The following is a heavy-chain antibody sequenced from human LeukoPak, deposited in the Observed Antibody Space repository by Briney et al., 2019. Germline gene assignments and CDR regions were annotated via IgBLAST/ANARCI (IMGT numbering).Heavy chain of an antibody. D-gene: IGHD3/OR15-3a*01. CDR3: ARSAGLDSFDY. J-gene: IGHJ4*02. V-gene: IGHV4-34*01. CDR1: GGSFSGYY. CDR2: INHSGST. Sequence: ASETLSLTCAVYGGSFSGYYWSWIRQPPGKGLEWIGEINHSGSTNYNPSLKSRVTISVDTSKNQFSLKLSSVTAADTAVYYCARSAGLDSFDYWGQGTLVTVSS.